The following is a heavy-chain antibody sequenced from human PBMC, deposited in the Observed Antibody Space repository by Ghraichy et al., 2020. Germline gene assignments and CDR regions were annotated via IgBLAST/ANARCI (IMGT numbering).Heavy chain of an antibody. CDR2: ISYSGST. D-gene: IGHD1-26*01. CDR1: GGSIRSGVYN. CDR3: ARESRGIVGVNFDL. Sequence: SETLSLTCTVSGGSIRSGVYNWSWLRLQPGKGLEWIGYISYSGSTYYNPSLRGRLTMSVDTSDNRFSLRLTSVTAADTAVYYCARESRGIVGVNFDLWGRGTLVTVSS. J-gene: IGHJ2*01. V-gene: IGHV4-31*03.